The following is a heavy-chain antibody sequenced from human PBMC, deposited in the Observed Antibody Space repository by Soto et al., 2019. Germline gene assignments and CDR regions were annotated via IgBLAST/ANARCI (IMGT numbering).Heavy chain of an antibody. Sequence: SVKGSCKASGGTFSSYTISWVRQAPGQGLEWMGRIIPILGIANYAQKFQGRVTITADKSTSTAYMELRSLRSDDTAVYYCARVKRGSVVLLYTGPISGFYFYYWGQGTLVTVSS. CDR2: IIPILGIA. J-gene: IGHJ4*02. V-gene: IGHV1-69*02. D-gene: IGHD2-2*02. CDR1: GGTFSSYT. CDR3: ARVKRGSVVLLYTGPISGFYFYY.